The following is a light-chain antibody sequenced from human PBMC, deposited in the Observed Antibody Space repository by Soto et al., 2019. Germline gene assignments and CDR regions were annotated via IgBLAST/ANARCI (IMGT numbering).Light chain of an antibody. V-gene: IGLV2-11*01. CDR2: DVS. CDR1: SSDVGGFNY. Sequence: QSVLTQPPSVSGSPGQSVTISCTGTSSDVGGFNYVSWYQHHPGKAPKLMIYDVSKRPSGVPDRFSGSKSGNTASLTISGLQAEDEADYYCCSYAGGYTHYVFATGIKVTVL. J-gene: IGLJ1*01. CDR3: CSYAGGYTHYV.